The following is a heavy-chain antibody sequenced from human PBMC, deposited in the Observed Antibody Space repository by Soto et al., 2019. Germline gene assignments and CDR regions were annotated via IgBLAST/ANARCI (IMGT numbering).Heavy chain of an antibody. Sequence: QVQLVQSGAEVKKPGSSVKVSCKASGGTFSSYTISWVRQAPGQGLEWMGRIIPILGIANYAQKFEGRVTITADKSTSKDYMELSSLRSEETAVYYCARDGRGDYETTALNWYFDLWGRGTLVTVSS. CDR3: ARDGRGDYETTALNWYFDL. V-gene: IGHV1-69*08. CDR2: IIPILGIA. CDR1: GGTFSSYT. D-gene: IGHD4-17*01. J-gene: IGHJ2*01.